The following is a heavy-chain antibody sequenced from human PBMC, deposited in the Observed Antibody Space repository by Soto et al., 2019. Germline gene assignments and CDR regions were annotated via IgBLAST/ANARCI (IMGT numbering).Heavy chain of an antibody. V-gene: IGHV4-59*08. CDR3: TRLRYGGAFDY. J-gene: IGHJ4*02. CDR2: VSHSGGS. CDR1: DASLTSDF. D-gene: IGHD4-17*01. Sequence: SETLSLTCTVSDASLTSDFWNWIRRPPGKGLEWEWIGYVSHSGGSNQNPSLKSRVAVSLDPSKNQFSLRLSSVTAADTAVYYCTRLRYGGAFDYWGQGALVTVSS.